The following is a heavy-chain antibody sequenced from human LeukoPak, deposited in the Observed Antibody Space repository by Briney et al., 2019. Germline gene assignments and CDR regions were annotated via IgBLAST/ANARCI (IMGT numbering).Heavy chain of an antibody. Sequence: PGGSLRLSCPASGFTLSSYSMSWVRQAHGKGPEWLAAVIGSGGRTSYADSVKGRFTISRDNSKNTLYLEMNSLSAEDTALYVCAKTQDTSMIYGYFDYWGQGTLVTVSS. J-gene: IGHJ4*02. CDR2: VIGSGGRT. V-gene: IGHV3-23*01. D-gene: IGHD5-18*01. CDR3: AKTQDTSMIYGYFDY. CDR1: GFTLSSYS.